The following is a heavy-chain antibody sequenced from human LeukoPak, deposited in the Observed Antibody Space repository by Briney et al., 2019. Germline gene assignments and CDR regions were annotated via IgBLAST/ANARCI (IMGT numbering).Heavy chain of an antibody. Sequence: WGSLRLSCAASGFTFSSYSMNRVRQAPGKGLEWGSSISSSTSNIYYADSVKGRFTISRDNAKNSLYLQMNSLRAEDTAVYYCAKSGIAAAGQRGYFDSWGQGTLVTVSS. CDR1: GFTFSSYS. J-gene: IGHJ4*02. D-gene: IGHD6-13*01. CDR3: AKSGIAAAGQRGYFDS. V-gene: IGHV3-21*01. CDR2: ISSSTSNI.